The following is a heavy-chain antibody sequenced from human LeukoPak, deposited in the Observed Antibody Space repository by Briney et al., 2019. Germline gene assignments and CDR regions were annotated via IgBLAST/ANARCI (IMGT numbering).Heavy chain of an antibody. J-gene: IGHJ6*03. CDR3: ARAGVATISAHYDYMDV. D-gene: IGHD5-12*01. CDR2: ISSSGSTI. V-gene: IGHV3-11*04. CDR1: GFTFSDYY. Sequence: GGSLRLSCAASGFTFSDYYMSWIRQAPGKGLEWVSYISSSGSTIYYADSVKGRFTISRDNAKNSLYLQMNSLRAEDTAVYYCARAGVATISAHYDYMDVWGKGTTVTISS.